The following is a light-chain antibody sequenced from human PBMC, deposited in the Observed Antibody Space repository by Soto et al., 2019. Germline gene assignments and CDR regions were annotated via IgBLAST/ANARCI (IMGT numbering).Light chain of an antibody. CDR3: QQYGGSHGGT. CDR1: QNVNSAY. J-gene: IGKJ2*02. Sequence: EIVLTQSPGTLSLSPGERATLSCKASQNVNSAYLAWYQQKPGQAPRLLIYGASSRATGIPDRFSGSGSGTDFTLTISGLEPDDFAVYYCQQYGGSHGGTFGQWTKLEVK. CDR2: GAS. V-gene: IGKV3-20*01.